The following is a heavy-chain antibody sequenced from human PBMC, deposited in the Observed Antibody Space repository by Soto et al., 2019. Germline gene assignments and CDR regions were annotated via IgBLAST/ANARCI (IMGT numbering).Heavy chain of an antibody. CDR3: AHSRCNIFTAYYDGWFDP. CDR1: GFSLTTSAVG. CDR2: IYWDDDK. Sequence: QITLKESGPTLVKPTQTLTLTCTFSGFSLTTSAVGVGWIRQPPGKALEWLALIYWDDDKRYNPSLKSRLTMTTETAKNEMFLTRTNMDPVDTATYYYAHSRCNIFTAYYDGWFDPWGQGTLVTVSS. D-gene: IGHD3-9*01. V-gene: IGHV2-5*02. J-gene: IGHJ5*02.